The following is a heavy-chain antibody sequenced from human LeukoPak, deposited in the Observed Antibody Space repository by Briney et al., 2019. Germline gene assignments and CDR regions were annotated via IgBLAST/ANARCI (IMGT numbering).Heavy chain of an antibody. CDR2: ISYDGSNK. D-gene: IGHD5-18*01. Sequence: GRSLRLSCAASGFTFSSYAMHWVRQAPGKGLEWVAVISYDGSNKYYADSVKGRFTISRDNSKNTLYLQMNSLRAEDTAVYYCARDLTAMGIFDYWGQGTLVTVSS. V-gene: IGHV3-30*04. CDR1: GFTFSSYA. J-gene: IGHJ4*02. CDR3: ARDLTAMGIFDY.